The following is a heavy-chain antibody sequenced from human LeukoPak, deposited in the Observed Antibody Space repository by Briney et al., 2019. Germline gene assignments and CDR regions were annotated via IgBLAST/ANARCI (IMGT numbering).Heavy chain of an antibody. CDR1: GFTFSSYA. CDR3: AKDGGAVAGSFDY. Sequence: QPGRSLRLSCAASGFTFSSYAFHWVRQAPGKGLEWVAVISYDGRNQNFADSVKGRFTISRDNSKNTLYLQMNSLRTEDTAVYYCAKDGGAVAGSFDYWGQGTLVTVSS. V-gene: IGHV3-30*04. D-gene: IGHD6-19*01. J-gene: IGHJ4*02. CDR2: ISYDGRNQ.